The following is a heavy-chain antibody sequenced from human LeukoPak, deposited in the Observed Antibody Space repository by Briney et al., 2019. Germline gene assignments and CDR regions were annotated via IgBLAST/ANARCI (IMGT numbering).Heavy chain of an antibody. V-gene: IGHV3-30*18. Sequence: PGRSLRLSCAASGFTFSSYVMHWVRQAPGKGLEWVAVISYDGSNKYYADSVKGRFTISRDNSKHTLYLQMNSLRPEDTSVYYCAKTGSGWYFDYWGQGTLVTVSS. D-gene: IGHD6-19*01. CDR2: ISYDGSNK. CDR1: GFTFSSYV. CDR3: AKTGSGWYFDY. J-gene: IGHJ4*02.